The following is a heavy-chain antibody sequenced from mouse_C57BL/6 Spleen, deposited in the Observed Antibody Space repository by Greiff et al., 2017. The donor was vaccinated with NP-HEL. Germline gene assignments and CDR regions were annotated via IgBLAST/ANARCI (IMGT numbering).Heavy chain of an antibody. D-gene: IGHD2-3*01. CDR1: GYTFTSYW. J-gene: IGHJ3*01. V-gene: IGHV1-55*01. Sequence: QVQLQQPGAELVKPGASVKMSCKASGYTFTSYWITWVKRRPGQGLEWIGDIYPGSGSTNYNEKFKSKATLTVDTSSSTAYMQLSSLTSEDSAVYYCARWGDGYYVEFAYWGQGTLVTVSA. CDR2: IYPGSGST. CDR3: ARWGDGYYVEFAY.